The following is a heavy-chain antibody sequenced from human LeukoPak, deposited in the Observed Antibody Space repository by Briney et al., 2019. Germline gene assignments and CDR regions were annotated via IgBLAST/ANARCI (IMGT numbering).Heavy chain of an antibody. D-gene: IGHD6-19*01. CDR1: GFTFSSYG. CDR2: ISYDGSNK. V-gene: IGHV3-30*18. Sequence: PGRSLRLSCAASGFTFSSYGMHWVRQAPGKGLEWAAVISYDGSNKYYADSVRGRFTISRDNSKNTLYLQLNSLRAEDTAVYYCAKDRYSSGWLYYFDYWGQGTLVTVSS. CDR3: AKDRYSSGWLYYFDY. J-gene: IGHJ4*02.